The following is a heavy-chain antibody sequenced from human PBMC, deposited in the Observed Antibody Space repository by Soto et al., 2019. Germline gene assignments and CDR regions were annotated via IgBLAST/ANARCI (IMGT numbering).Heavy chain of an antibody. CDR2: IYYSGST. Sequence: SETLSLTCTVSGGSISSYYWSWIRQPPGKGLEWIGYIYYSGSTNYHPSLKSRVTISVDTSKNQFSLKLSSVTAADTVVYYCARVRDSSVDFDYWGQGTLVTVSS. D-gene: IGHD3-22*01. J-gene: IGHJ4*02. CDR3: ARVRDSSVDFDY. V-gene: IGHV4-59*12. CDR1: GGSISSYY.